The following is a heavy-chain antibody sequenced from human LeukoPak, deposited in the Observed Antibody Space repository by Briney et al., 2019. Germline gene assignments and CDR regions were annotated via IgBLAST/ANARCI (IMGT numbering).Heavy chain of an antibody. D-gene: IGHD3-9*01. J-gene: IGHJ4*02. V-gene: IGHV1-18*01. CDR2: ISAYNGNT. Sequence: ASVKVSCKASGYTFTSYGISWVQQAPGQGLEWMGWISAYNGNTNYAQKLQGRVTMTTDTSTSTAYMELRSLRSDDTAVYYCARGHVQSQYYDILTGYEDYWGQGTLVTVSS. CDR3: ARGHVQSQYYDILTGYEDY. CDR1: GYTFTSYG.